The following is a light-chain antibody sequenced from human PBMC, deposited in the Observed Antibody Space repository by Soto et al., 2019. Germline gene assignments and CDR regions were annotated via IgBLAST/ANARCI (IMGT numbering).Light chain of an antibody. Sequence: EIVLTQSPATLSLSPGERATLSCRASQSVSSYLAWYQQKPGQAPRLLIYDASNRATGIPVRFSGSGSGTDFTLTISSLEPEDFAVYYCQQHSNWPPYTFGQGTKLEIK. CDR3: QQHSNWPPYT. J-gene: IGKJ2*01. CDR2: DAS. V-gene: IGKV3-11*01. CDR1: QSVSSY.